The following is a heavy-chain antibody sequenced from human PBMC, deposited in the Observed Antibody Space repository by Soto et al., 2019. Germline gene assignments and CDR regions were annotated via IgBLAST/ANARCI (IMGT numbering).Heavy chain of an antibody. Sequence: PGGSLRLSCAASGFTFSSYWMSWVRQAPGKGLEWVANIKQDGSEKYYVDSVKGRFTISRDNAKNSLYLQMNSLRAEDTAVYYFARDWSITIFGVVIWNYFDYWGQGTLVTVSS. V-gene: IGHV3-7*01. J-gene: IGHJ4*02. CDR2: IKQDGSEK. CDR1: GFTFSSYW. CDR3: ARDWSITIFGVVIWNYFDY. D-gene: IGHD3-3*01.